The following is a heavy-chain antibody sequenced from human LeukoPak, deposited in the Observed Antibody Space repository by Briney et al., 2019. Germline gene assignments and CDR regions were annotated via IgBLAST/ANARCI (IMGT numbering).Heavy chain of an antibody. CDR2: INPNSGGT. D-gene: IGHD5-18*01. J-gene: IGHJ4*02. Sequence: ASVKVSCKASGYTFTGYYMHWVRQAPGQGLEWMGWINPNSGGTNYAQKFQGRVTMTRDTSISTAYMELSRLRSDDTAVYYCARSMVKLAALGTTDYWGPGTLVTVSS. CDR3: ARSMVKLAALGTTDY. V-gene: IGHV1-2*02. CDR1: GYTFTGYY.